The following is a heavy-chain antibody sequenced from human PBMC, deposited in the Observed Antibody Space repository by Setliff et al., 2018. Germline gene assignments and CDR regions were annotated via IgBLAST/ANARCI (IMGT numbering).Heavy chain of an antibody. CDR1: GYTFTRYG. V-gene: IGHV1-18*01. CDR2: ISVYNSNT. Sequence: VASVKVSCKASGYTFTRYGISWVRQAPGQGLEWMGWISVYNSNTYYAEKLRGRVTMTTDTSTSTAYVELRSLRSDDTAVYYCARKIPPQYYYMDVWGKGTTVTVSS. J-gene: IGHJ6*03. CDR3: ARKIPPQYYYMDV.